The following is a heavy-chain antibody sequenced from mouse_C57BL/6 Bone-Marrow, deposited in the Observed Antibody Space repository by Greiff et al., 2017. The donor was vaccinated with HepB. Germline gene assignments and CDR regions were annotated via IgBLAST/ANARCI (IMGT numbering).Heavy chain of an antibody. V-gene: IGHV2-5*01. CDR1: GFSFTSYG. J-gene: IGHJ4*01. D-gene: IGHD3-1*01. CDR2: IWRGGST. CDR3: AKKGLYYYAMDY. Sequence: QVQLQQSGPGLVQPSQRLSITCTVSGFSFTSYGVHWVRQSPGKGLEWLGVIWRGGSTDYNAAFMSRLSITKDNSKSQVFFKMNSLQADDTAIYYCAKKGLYYYAMDYWGQGTSVTVSS.